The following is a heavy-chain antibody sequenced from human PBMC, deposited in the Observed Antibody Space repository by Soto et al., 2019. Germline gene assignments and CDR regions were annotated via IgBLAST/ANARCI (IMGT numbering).Heavy chain of an antibody. D-gene: IGHD2-2*01. CDR3: ARTRIYCSSTSCYPGGFDY. CDR1: GGTFSSYA. J-gene: IGHJ4*02. V-gene: IGHV1-69*01. Sequence: QVQLVQSGAEVKKPGSSVKVSCKASGGTFSSYAISWVRQAPGQGLEWMGGIIPIFGTANYAQKFQGRVTITADESTSTAYMELSRLRSEDTAVYYCARTRIYCSSTSCYPGGFDYWGQGTLVTVSS. CDR2: IIPIFGTA.